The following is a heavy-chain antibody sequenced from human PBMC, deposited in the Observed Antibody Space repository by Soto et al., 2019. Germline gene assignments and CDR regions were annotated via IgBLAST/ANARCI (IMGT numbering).Heavy chain of an antibody. CDR1: GFTFSSYG. J-gene: IGHJ6*02. CDR3: ARVGATTIYYYYYGMDV. CDR2: ISYDGSNK. D-gene: IGHD1-26*01. Sequence: GGSLRLSCAASGFTFSSYGMHWVRQAPGKGLEWVAVISYDGSNKYYADSVKGRFTISGDNSKNTLYLQMNSLRAEDTAVYYCARVGATTIYYYYYGMDVWGQGTTVTVSS. V-gene: IGHV3-30*03.